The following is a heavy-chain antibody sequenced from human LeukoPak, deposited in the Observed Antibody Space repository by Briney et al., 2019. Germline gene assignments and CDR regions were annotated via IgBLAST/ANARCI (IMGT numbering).Heavy chain of an antibody. D-gene: IGHD6-19*01. J-gene: IGHJ4*02. CDR3: ARVGPSSGWFLDY. CDR2: INPNSGGT. V-gene: IGHV1-2*02. CDR1: GYTFTGYY. Sequence: GASLKVACKAAGYTFTGYYMHWVRQAPGQGLEWMGWINPNSGGTNYAQKFQGRVTMTRYTSISTAYMELSRLRSDDTAVYYCARVGPSSGWFLDYWGQGTLVTVSS.